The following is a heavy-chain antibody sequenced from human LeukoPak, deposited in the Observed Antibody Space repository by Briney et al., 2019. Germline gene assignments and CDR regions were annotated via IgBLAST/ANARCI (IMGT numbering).Heavy chain of an antibody. CDR2: ISWDGGKT. J-gene: IGHJ3*01. CDR1: GFTFGDYT. CDR3: TTGMFDF. Sequence: GSLRLSCAASGFTFGDYTMHWVRQVPGKGLEWLSLISWDGGKTNYGNSVKGRFTVSRDNSKNSLFLQMNSLKIDDSGYYYCTTGMFDFWGQGTMVTVSS. D-gene: IGHD1-1*01. V-gene: IGHV3-43*01.